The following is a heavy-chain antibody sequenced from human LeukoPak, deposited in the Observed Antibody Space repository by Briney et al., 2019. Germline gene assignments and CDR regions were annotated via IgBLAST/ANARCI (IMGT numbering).Heavy chain of an antibody. Sequence: SETLSLTCTVSGGSISSLYWSWIRQPPGKGLEWIGHIYYTGSTNYNPSLKSRVTISVDTSKKHFSLKLSSVTAADTAVYYCARTNPGYSSSWYFDSWGQGALVTVSS. CDR3: ARTNPGYSSSWYFDS. CDR1: GGSISSLY. D-gene: IGHD6-13*01. J-gene: IGHJ4*02. CDR2: IYYTGST. V-gene: IGHV4-59*11.